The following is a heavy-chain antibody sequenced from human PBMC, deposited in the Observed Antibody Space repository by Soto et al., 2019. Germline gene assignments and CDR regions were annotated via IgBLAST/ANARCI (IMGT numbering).Heavy chain of an antibody. D-gene: IGHD5-18*01. J-gene: IGHJ3*02. CDR1: GFTFSRYW. CDR3: ARGDTPMITGMDSFDI. V-gene: IGHV3-7*01. CDR2: IKQDGTEK. Sequence: GPLRLACSASGFTFSRYWMNWVRQAPGKGLEWVANIKQDGTEKNYVDSVKGRFTISRDNARNSLYLQMDSLRAEDTAVYFCARGDTPMITGMDSFDIWGQGTMVTV.